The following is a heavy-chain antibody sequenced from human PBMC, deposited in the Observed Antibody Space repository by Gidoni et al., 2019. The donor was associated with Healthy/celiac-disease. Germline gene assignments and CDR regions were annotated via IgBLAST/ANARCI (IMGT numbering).Heavy chain of an antibody. V-gene: IGHV4-31*01. CDR2: IYYSGST. D-gene: IGHD2-15*01. CDR1: GGSIRSGGYY. CDR3: ARVSSGCSGGSCYFSGFDY. J-gene: IGHJ4*02. Sequence: QVQLQESGPGLVKPSQTLSLPCTVSGGSIRSGGYYWSWIRQHPGKGLEWIGYIYYSGSTYYNPSLKSLVTISVDTSKNQFSLKLSSVTAADTAVYYCARVSSGCSGGSCYFSGFDYWGQGTLVTVSS.